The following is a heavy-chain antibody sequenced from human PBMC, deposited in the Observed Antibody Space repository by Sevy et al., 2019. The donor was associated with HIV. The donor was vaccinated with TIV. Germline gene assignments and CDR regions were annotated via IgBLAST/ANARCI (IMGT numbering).Heavy chain of an antibody. Sequence: GGSLRLSCTASGFTFGDYAMSWFRQAPGKGLEWVGFIRSKAYGGTTEYAASVKGRFTISRDDSKSIAYLQMNSLKTEDTAGYYCTRDFKDLVPASGYYYYGMDVWGQGTTVTVSS. CDR3: TRDFKDLVPASGYYYYGMDV. D-gene: IGHD2-2*01. V-gene: IGHV3-49*03. CDR2: IRSKAYGGTT. J-gene: IGHJ6*02. CDR1: GFTFGDYA.